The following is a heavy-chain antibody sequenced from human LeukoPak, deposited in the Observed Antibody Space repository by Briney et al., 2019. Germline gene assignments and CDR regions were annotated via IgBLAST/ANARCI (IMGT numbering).Heavy chain of an antibody. D-gene: IGHD3-16*02. CDR2: INPSSGGT. CDR1: GYTFTGYY. V-gene: IGHV1-2*06. Sequence: ASVNLSCKASGYTFTGYYMHWVRQAPGQGLEWMGRINPSSGGTNYAQKFRGRVTMTRDTSISTAYMELSRLRSDVTAVYYCARDLSLRLGELSSLTLDYWGQGTLVTVSS. CDR3: ARDLSLRLGELSSLTLDY. J-gene: IGHJ4*02.